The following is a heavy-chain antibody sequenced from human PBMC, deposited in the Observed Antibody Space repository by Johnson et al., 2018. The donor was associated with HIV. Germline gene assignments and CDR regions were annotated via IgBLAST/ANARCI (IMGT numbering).Heavy chain of an antibody. CDR3: AREGLKQLERGDGDAFDI. V-gene: IGHV3-20*04. D-gene: IGHD6-6*01. J-gene: IGHJ3*02. CDR2: INWSGGTT. Sequence: EVQVVESGGGVVRPGGSLRLSCAASGFTFDDYGLSWVRQAPGKGLEWVSGINWSGGTTGYADSVKGRFTISRDNAKNSLFLQMNSLRAEDTALYYCAREGLKQLERGDGDAFDIWGQVTMVTVSS. CDR1: GFTFDDYG.